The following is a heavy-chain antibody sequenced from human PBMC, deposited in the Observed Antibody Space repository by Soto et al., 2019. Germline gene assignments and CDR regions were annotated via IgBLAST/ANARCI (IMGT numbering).Heavy chain of an antibody. D-gene: IGHD5-18*01. V-gene: IGHV3-30-3*01. CDR3: ARCIQGDYYYGMDV. CDR1: GFTFSSYA. Sequence: GGSLRLSCAASGFTFSSYAMHWVRQAPGKGLEWVAVISYDGSNKYYADSVKGRFTMTTDTSTTTVYMELTNLRSDDTAVYYCARCIQGDYYYGMDVWGQGTTVTVSS. CDR2: ISYDGSNK. J-gene: IGHJ6*02.